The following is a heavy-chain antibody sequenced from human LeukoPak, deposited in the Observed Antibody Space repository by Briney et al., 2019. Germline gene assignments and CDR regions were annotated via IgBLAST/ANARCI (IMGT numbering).Heavy chain of an antibody. D-gene: IGHD3-10*01. CDR2: IKQDGSEK. CDR3: AKDRITMVRGVIGY. V-gene: IGHV3-7*01. Sequence: GGSLRLSCAASGSTFSSYWMSWVRQAPGKGLEWVANIKQDGSEKYYVDSVKGRFTISRDNAKNSLYLQMNSLRAEDTAVYYCAKDRITMVRGVIGYWGQGTLVTVSS. J-gene: IGHJ4*02. CDR1: GSTFSSYW.